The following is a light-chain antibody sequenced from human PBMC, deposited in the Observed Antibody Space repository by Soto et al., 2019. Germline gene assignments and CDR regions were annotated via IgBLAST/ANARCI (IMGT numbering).Light chain of an antibody. CDR3: QQYGSSPRT. J-gene: IGKJ1*01. CDR1: QSVSSN. V-gene: IGKV3-20*01. Sequence: ILLTQSPATLSVSPGERATLSCRASQSVSSNLAWYQQKPGQAPRLLIYGTSTRATGIPDRFSGSGSGTDFTLTISRLGPEDFAVYYCQQYGSSPRTFGQGTKVDIK. CDR2: GTS.